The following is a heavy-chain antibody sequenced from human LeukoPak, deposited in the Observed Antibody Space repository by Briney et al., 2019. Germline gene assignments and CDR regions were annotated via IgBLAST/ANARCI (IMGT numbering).Heavy chain of an antibody. Sequence: GGSLRLSCAASGFTFSDYYMSWIRQAPGKGLEWVSYISSSGSTIYYADSVKGRFTISRDNAKNSLYLQMNSLRAEDTAVYYCARVSTAPSSMVRGNWSDPWGQGTLVTVSS. CDR1: GFTFSDYY. V-gene: IGHV3-11*01. D-gene: IGHD3-10*01. CDR3: ARVSTAPSSMVRGNWSDP. CDR2: ISSSGSTI. J-gene: IGHJ5*02.